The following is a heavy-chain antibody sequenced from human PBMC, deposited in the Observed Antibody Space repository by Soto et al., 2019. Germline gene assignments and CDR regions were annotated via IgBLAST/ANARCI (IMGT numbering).Heavy chain of an antibody. CDR1: GFTLSSYP. CDR2: VSVDAGTT. J-gene: IGHJ6*02. D-gene: IGHD3-16*01. Sequence: VQLLESGGGLVQRGGSLRLSCAASGFTLSSYPMSWVRQAPGKGLQWVASVSVDAGTTYYADSVKGRFTISRDNSKNTLYLQMNSLRAEDTAVYYCAGEPKGGAYDLDVWGQGTTVAVSS. V-gene: IGHV3-23*01. CDR3: AGEPKGGAYDLDV.